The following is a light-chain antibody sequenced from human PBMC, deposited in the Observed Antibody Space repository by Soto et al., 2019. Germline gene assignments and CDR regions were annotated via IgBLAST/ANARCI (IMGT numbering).Light chain of an antibody. V-gene: IGKV3D-15*01. CDR1: QRVASSH. Sequence: EIVLTQSPGTLSLSPGESATLSCRASQRVASSHIAWYRQKPGQAPWLLIYGASNRATGIPARFSGSGSGTEFTLTISSLQSEDFAVYYCQQYNNWPPLTFGGGTKVDI. J-gene: IGKJ4*01. CDR3: QQYNNWPPLT. CDR2: GAS.